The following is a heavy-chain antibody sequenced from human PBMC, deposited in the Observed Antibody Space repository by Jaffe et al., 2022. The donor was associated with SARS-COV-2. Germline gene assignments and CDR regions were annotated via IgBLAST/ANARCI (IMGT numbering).Heavy chain of an antibody. D-gene: IGHD3-3*01. CDR1: GYTLTELS. CDR3: ATGIVRITIFGVVKSNWFDP. V-gene: IGHV1-24*01. Sequence: QVQLVQSGAEVKKPGASVKVSCKVSGYTLTELSMHWVRQAPGKGLEWMGGFDPEDGETIYAQKFQGRVTMTEDTSTDTAYMELSSLRSEDTAVYYCATGIVRITIFGVVKSNWFDPWGQGTLVTVSS. J-gene: IGHJ5*02. CDR2: FDPEDGET.